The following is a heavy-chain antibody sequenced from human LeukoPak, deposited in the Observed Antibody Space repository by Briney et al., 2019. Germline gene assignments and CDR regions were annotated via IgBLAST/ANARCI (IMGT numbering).Heavy chain of an antibody. J-gene: IGHJ6*02. V-gene: IGHV4-4*09. D-gene: IGHD2-15*01. Sequence: SETLSLTCTVSGGSISTYYWSWMRQPPGKGLEWIGYVYHTGSTNYNPSLKSRVTISVDTSKNQFSLNLSSVTAADTAVYYCARWEYCSGGSCYSGYYGMDVWGQGTTVTVSS. CDR3: ARWEYCSGGSCYSGYYGMDV. CDR1: GGSISTYY. CDR2: VYHTGST.